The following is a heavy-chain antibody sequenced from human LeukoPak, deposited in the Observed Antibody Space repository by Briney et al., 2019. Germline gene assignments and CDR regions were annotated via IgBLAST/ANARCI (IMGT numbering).Heavy chain of an antibody. CDR3: ARHDNRGYYSLHY. CDR1: GXSISNYY. CDR2: GHYTGSS. J-gene: IGHJ4*02. Sequence: PSETLSLTCTVSGXSISNYYWSWIRQPPGKGLEWIGFGHYTGSSNYNPSLKSRVTTSVDTSRNQFSLKLISVTAADTAVYYCARHDNRGYYSLHYWGQGALVTVSS. D-gene: IGHD3-22*01. V-gene: IGHV4-59*08.